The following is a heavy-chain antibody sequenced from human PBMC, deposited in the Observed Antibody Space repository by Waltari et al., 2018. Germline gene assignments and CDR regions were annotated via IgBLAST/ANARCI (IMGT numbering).Heavy chain of an antibody. V-gene: IGHV4-61*02. CDR3: ARGDERLARYHFDG. CDR2: IYSGGGA. D-gene: IGHD1-1*01. CDR1: GGSVNSDTYY. J-gene: IGHJ4*02. Sequence: QVLLQESGPGLVKPSQTLSLTCTVSGGSVNSDTYYWSWIRQPAGKGLEWIGRIYSGGGAGNSPSLERRVTMLVDRSKNQFSLKSVFVTAADAAVYYCARGDERLARYHFDGWGQGTQVIVSS.